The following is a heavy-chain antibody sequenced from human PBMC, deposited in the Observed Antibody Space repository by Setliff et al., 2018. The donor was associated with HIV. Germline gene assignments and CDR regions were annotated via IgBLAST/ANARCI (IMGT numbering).Heavy chain of an antibody. CDR3: ARLSGDYYYFDY. CDR2: INHSGST. D-gene: IGHD2-21*02. V-gene: IGHV4-34*01. Sequence: SETLSLTCTVSGGSISSYDWSWIRQPPGKGLEWIGEINHSGSTNYNPSLKSRVTISVDTSKNQFSLKLTSVTAADTAVYYCARLSGDYYYFDYWGQGTLVTVSS. CDR1: GGSISSYD. J-gene: IGHJ4*02.